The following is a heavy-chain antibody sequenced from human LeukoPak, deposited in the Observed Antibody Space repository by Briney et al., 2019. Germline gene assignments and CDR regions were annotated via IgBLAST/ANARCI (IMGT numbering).Heavy chain of an antibody. CDR1: GYTFTSYD. J-gene: IGHJ4*02. CDR2: MNPNSGNT. V-gene: IGHV1-8*01. D-gene: IGHD3-22*01. Sequence: ASVKVSCKASGYTFTSYDINWVRQATGQGLEWMGWMNPNSGNTGYAQKFQGRVTMTRNTSISTAYMELSSLRSDDTAVYYCARVVLDHYYDSSGYLGTLDYWGQGTLVTVSS. CDR3: ARVVLDHYYDSSGYLGTLDY.